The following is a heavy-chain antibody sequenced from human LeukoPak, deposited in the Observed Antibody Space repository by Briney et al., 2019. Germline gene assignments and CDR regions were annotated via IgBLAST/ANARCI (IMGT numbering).Heavy chain of an antibody. Sequence: GGSLRLSCAASGFTFSSYGMHWVRQAPGKGLEWVAVISYDGSNKYYADSVKGRFTISRDNSKNTLYLQMNSLRAEDTAVYYCARGVIVATVGYYYYYGMDVWGQGTTVTVSS. V-gene: IGHV3-30*03. J-gene: IGHJ6*02. CDR1: GFTFSSYG. CDR3: ARGVIVATVGYYYYYGMDV. D-gene: IGHD5-12*01. CDR2: ISYDGSNK.